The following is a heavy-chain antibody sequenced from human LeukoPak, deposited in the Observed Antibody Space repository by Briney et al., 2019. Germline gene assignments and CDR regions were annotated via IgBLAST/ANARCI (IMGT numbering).Heavy chain of an antibody. CDR2: ISAYNGNT. Sequence: ASVKVSCKASGYTFTSYGISWVRQAPGQGLEWMGWISAYNGNTNYAQKLQGRVTMTTDTSTSTAYMELRSLRSDDTAVYYCARVYNWNWAGFSDYWGQGTLVTVSP. D-gene: IGHD1-7*01. V-gene: IGHV1-18*01. CDR1: GYTFTSYG. CDR3: ARVYNWNWAGFSDY. J-gene: IGHJ4*02.